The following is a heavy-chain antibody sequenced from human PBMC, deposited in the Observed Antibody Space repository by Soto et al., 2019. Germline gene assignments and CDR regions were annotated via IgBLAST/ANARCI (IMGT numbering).Heavy chain of an antibody. CDR1: GFTFTSSA. Sequence: SVKVSCKASGFTFTSSAVQWVRQARGQRLEWIGWIVVDSGNTNYAQKFQERVTITRDMSTSTAYMELSSLRSEDTAVYYCAADKNYYDSSGYHDYYYGMDVWGQGTTVTVSS. V-gene: IGHV1-58*01. CDR2: IVVDSGNT. D-gene: IGHD3-22*01. CDR3: AADKNYYDSSGYHDYYYGMDV. J-gene: IGHJ6*02.